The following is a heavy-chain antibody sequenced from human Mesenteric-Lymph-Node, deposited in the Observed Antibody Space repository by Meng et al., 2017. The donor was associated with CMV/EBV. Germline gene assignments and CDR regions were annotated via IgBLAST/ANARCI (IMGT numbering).Heavy chain of an antibody. CDR1: GYTFTGHY. J-gene: IGHJ6*02. V-gene: IGHV1-46*01. CDR3: ASSTLVVVPAAIYSRPNYYYYGMDV. Sequence: ASVKVSCKASGYTFTGHYMHWVRQAPGQGLEWMGIINPSGGSTSYAQKFQGRVTMTRDTSTSTVYMELSSMRSEDTAVYYCASSTLVVVPAAIYSRPNYYYYGMDVWGQGTTVTVSS. D-gene: IGHD2-2*02. CDR2: INPSGGST.